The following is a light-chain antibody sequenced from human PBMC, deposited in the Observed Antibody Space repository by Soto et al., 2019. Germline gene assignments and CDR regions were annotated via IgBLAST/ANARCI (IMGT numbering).Light chain of an antibody. V-gene: IGLV2-14*01. CDR1: SSDVGGYNY. CDR3: SSYTSSSTLLYV. J-gene: IGLJ1*01. CDR2: DVS. Sequence: QSALTQPASVSGSPGQSITISCTGTSSDVGGYNYVSWYQQHPVKAPKLMIYDVSNRPSGVSNRFSGSKSGNTASLTISGLQAEDEADYYCSSYTSSSTLLYVFGTGTKLTVL.